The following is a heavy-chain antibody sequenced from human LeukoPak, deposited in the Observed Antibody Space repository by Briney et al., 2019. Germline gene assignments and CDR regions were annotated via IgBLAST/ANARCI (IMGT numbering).Heavy chain of an antibody. J-gene: IGHJ3*02. V-gene: IGHV3-73*01. D-gene: IGHD5-12*01. CDR2: IRSKANSYAT. CDR1: GITFSGSA. CDR3: THYRGAGDYFDAFDI. Sequence: PGGSLRLSCAASGITFSGSAMHCVRQASGKGLEWVGRIRSKANSYATAYAASVKGRFTISRDDSKNTAYLQMNSLKTEDTAVYYCTHYRGAGDYFDAFDIWGQGTMVTVSS.